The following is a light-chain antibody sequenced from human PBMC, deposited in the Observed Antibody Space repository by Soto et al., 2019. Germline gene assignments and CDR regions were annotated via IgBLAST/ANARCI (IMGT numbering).Light chain of an antibody. CDR1: QGISRW. CDR3: QQVNSIPLT. J-gene: IGKJ4*01. Sequence: IRMTQAPSSLSASPGDRVTITCRASQGISRWLAWYQQKAGKAPKLLIYAASTLQTGVPSRFSGSGSGTDFTLTINSLQPEDFGTYYCQQVNSIPLTFGGGTKVDIK. V-gene: IGKV1-12*01. CDR2: AAS.